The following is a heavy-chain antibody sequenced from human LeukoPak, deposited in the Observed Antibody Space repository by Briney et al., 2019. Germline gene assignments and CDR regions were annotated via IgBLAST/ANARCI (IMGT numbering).Heavy chain of an antibody. J-gene: IGHJ6*02. Sequence: SETLSLTCSVSGASISGGTYYWGWIRQPPGKGLEWIGSIYYTGSTYDNPSLKSRVTISVDTSKNQFSLKLSSVTAADTAVYYCARGYCSGGSCYSIYYYYGMDVWGQGTTVTVSS. D-gene: IGHD2-15*01. CDR2: IYYTGST. CDR1: GASISGGTYY. V-gene: IGHV4-39*01. CDR3: ARGYCSGGSCYSIYYYYGMDV.